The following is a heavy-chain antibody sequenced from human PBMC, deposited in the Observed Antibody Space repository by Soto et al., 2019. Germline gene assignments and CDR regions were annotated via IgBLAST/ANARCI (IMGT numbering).Heavy chain of an antibody. J-gene: IGHJ4*02. D-gene: IGHD6-19*01. Sequence: ASETLSLTCTVSGASISDNYWSWIRQPPGKGLEWIGYIYGSGNTNYSPSLQSRVTMSVDRSKNQFSLALNSVTAADTAVYYCARYRRGTGWYYLDYWGQGTLVTVSS. CDR3: ARYRRGTGWYYLDY. CDR1: GASISDNY. V-gene: IGHV4-59*01. CDR2: IYGSGNT.